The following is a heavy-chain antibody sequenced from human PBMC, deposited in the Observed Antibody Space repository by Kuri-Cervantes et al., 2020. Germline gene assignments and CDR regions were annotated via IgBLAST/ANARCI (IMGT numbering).Heavy chain of an antibody. D-gene: IGHD3-10*01. J-gene: IGHJ6*02. CDR3: ARDVNYYGSGSPGGPGDYYYGMDV. Sequence: ASVKVSCKATGYTFTSYGISWVRQAPGQGLEWMGWINPNSGGTNYAQKFQGWVTMTRDTSISTAYMELSRLRSDDTAVYYCARDVNYYGSGSPGGPGDYYYGMDVWGQGTTVTVSS. CDR1: GYTFTSYG. CDR2: INPNSGGT. V-gene: IGHV1-2*04.